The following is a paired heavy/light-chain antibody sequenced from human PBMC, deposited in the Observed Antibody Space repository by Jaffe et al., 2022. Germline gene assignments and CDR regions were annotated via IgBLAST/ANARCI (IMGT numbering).Light chain of an antibody. CDR1: QGISSS. V-gene: IGKV1-13*02. CDR3: QQYNSYPYT. Sequence: AILLTQSPSSLSASVGDRVTITCRASQGISSSLAWYQQKPGKAPELLIYDASSLQSGVPLRFTGSRSGTDFTLTISSLQPEDFATYSCQQYNSYPYTFGQGTKVE. J-gene: IGKJ2*01. CDR2: DAS.
Heavy chain of an antibody. CDR1: GGSINNYY. D-gene: IGHD5-12*01. CDR3: ARNGPMHYSGGRGYYYNAFDT. CDR2: IYPTGST. V-gene: IGHV4-4*09. J-gene: IGHJ3*02. Sequence: QVQLLESGPRLVKPSETLSLTCTVSGGSINNYYWSWIRQAPGKGLEWIAYIYPTGSTNYNPSFQSRTTISVDTSKNQFSLKVVSVSAADAAVYYCARNGPMHYSGGRGYYYNAFDTWGQGTMVTVSS.